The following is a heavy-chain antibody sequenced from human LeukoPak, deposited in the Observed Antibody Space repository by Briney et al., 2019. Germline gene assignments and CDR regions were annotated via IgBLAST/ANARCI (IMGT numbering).Heavy chain of an antibody. CDR1: GYSFTDHW. CDR2: IYPGDSDT. Sequence: GESLKISCKSFGYSFTDHWVAWVRQMPGKGPEWMGIIYPGDSDTRYSPSFQGQVTISADRSAATAFLHVNSLKASDTAIYYCARLFTLVGRHGLDVWGQGTTVTVSS. V-gene: IGHV5-51*01. CDR3: ARLFTLVGRHGLDV. D-gene: IGHD1-26*01. J-gene: IGHJ6*02.